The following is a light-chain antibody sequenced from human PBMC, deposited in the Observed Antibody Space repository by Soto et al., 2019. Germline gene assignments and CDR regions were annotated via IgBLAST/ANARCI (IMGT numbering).Light chain of an antibody. J-gene: IGKJ1*01. CDR1: QSVLTSSNNKNY. Sequence: DIVMTQSPDSLAVSLGERATINCKSSQSVLTSSNNKNYLAWYQQKPGQPPKLLIYWASTRESGVPDRFSGSGSGTDFTLPISSLQAEDAAVYYCQQYYSILRTFGQGTRVEIK. CDR2: WAS. V-gene: IGKV4-1*01. CDR3: QQYYSILRT.